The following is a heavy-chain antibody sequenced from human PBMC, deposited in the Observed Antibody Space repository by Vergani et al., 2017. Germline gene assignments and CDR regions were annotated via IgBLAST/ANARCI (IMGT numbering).Heavy chain of an antibody. CDR2: IYYSGTT. CDR3: ARQKDYYMDV. V-gene: IGHV4-59*06. J-gene: IGHJ6*03. CDR1: GGSFSSDY. Sequence: QMHLQESGPGLVKPSETLSLSCTVSGGSFSSDYWSWVRQRPGMGLDWIGYIYYSGTTYYNPSLESRLTISLDTSENHLSLKLTSVTAADTAVYYCARQKDYYMDVWGKGATVTVS.